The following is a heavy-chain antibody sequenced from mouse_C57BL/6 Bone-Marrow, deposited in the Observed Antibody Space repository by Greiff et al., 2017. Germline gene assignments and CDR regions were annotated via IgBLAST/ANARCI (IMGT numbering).Heavy chain of an antibody. J-gene: IGHJ1*03. CDR2: IYPGDGDT. Sequence: LVESGPELVKPGASVKFSCKASGYAFSSSWMNWVKQRPGKGLEWIGRIYPGDGDTKYNGKFKGKATLTADKSSSTAYMQLSSLTSEDSAVYSCERSLPYYGSSNWYCDVGGTGTTVTVSS. CDR1: GYAFSSSW. V-gene: IGHV1-82*01. CDR3: ERSLPYYGSSNWYCDV. D-gene: IGHD1-1*01.